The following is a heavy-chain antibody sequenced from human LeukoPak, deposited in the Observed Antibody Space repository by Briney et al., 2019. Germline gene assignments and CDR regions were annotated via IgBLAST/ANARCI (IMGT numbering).Heavy chain of an antibody. Sequence: SETLSLTCTVSGGSVSSNSYYRHWVRQPPGKGLEWIGFIDYTGSANYNPSLKSRVTISLDTSKNQFSVKVMSVTAADTAVYYCAGIPVAKTFDYWGQGTLVTVSS. CDR3: AGIPVAKTFDY. CDR1: GGSVSSNSYY. J-gene: IGHJ4*02. V-gene: IGHV4-61*01. D-gene: IGHD6-19*01. CDR2: IDYTGSA.